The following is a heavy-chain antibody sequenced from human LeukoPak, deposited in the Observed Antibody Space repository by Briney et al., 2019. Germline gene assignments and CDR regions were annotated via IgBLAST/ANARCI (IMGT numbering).Heavy chain of an antibody. V-gene: IGHV4-34*01. J-gene: IGHJ6*02. CDR3: ARGVAVAGPTYYGMDV. D-gene: IGHD6-19*01. Sequence: SETLSLTCAVYGGSSSGYYWSWIRQPPGKGLEWIGEIIHSGSTNYNPSLKSRVTISLDTSKNQFSLKLSSVTAADTAVYYCARGVAVAGPTYYGMDVWGQGTTVTVSS. CDR2: IIHSGST. CDR1: GGSSSGYY.